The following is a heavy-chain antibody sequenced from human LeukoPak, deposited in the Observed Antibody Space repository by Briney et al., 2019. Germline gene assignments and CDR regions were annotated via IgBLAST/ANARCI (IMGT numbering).Heavy chain of an antibody. CDR1: GGSISSGDYY. J-gene: IGHJ3*02. D-gene: IGHD3-22*01. Sequence: SETLSLTCTVSGGSISSGDYYWSWIRQPPGKGLEWIGYIYYSGTTYYNPSLKSQITISLDTSKNQFSLKLSSVTAADTAVYYCARHGYYDSSGLNPNAFDIWGQGTMVTVSS. CDR2: IYYSGTT. V-gene: IGHV4-30-4*01. CDR3: ARHGYYDSSGLNPNAFDI.